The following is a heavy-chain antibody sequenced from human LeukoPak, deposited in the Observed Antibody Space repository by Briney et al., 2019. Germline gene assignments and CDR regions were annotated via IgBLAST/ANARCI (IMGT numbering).Heavy chain of an antibody. D-gene: IGHD2-2*01. CDR3: ARVFAQLRVGYYYMDV. V-gene: IGHV3-7*03. Sequence: PGGSLRLSCAASGFTFSSYWMSWVRQAPGKGLEWVANIKQDGSEKYYVDSVKGRFTISRDNPKNSLYLQMNSLRADDTAVYYCARVFAQLRVGYYYMDVWGKGTTVTVSS. CDR1: GFTFSSYW. CDR2: IKQDGSEK. J-gene: IGHJ6*03.